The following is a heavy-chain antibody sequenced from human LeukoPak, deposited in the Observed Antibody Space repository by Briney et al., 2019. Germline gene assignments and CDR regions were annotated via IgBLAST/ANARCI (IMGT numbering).Heavy chain of an antibody. CDR1: GFTFSSYG. J-gene: IGHJ6*03. V-gene: IGHV3-30*02. CDR3: AKGSKEVLFTRDHHMDV. CDR2: IRHDGSNK. D-gene: IGHD3-3*01. Sequence: PGGSLRLSCAASGFTFSSYGMHWVRQAPGKGLEWVAFIRHDGSNKYYADPVKGRFTISRDNSKNTLSLQMNSLRAEDTAVYYCAKGSKEVLFTRDHHMDVWGKGTTVTISS.